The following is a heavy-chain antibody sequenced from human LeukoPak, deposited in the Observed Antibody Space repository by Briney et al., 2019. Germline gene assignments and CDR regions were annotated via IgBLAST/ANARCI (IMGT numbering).Heavy chain of an antibody. D-gene: IGHD3-22*01. V-gene: IGHV3-23*01. CDR3: AKEEGYYYDSGGYYVEYFQH. J-gene: IGHJ1*01. CDR2: ISGSGGTT. Sequence: GGSLRLSCAASGFTFSSYAMSWVRQAPGKGLEWVSTISGSGGTTYYADSVKGRFTISRDNSKNTLYLQMNSLRAEDTAVYYCAKEEGYYYDSGGYYVEYFQHWGQGTLVTVSS. CDR1: GFTFSSYA.